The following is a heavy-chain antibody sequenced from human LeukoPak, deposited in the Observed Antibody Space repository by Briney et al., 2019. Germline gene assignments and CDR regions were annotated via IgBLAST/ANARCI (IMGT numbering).Heavy chain of an antibody. J-gene: IGHJ4*02. CDR2: VNTAGSST. Sequence: PGGSLRLSCAASGFTFSTYWMHWVRQAPGKGLVWVSRVNTAGSSTSYADSVKGRFTISRDNAKNTLYLQMNSLRAEDTAMYYCVGGTGGHFDYWGQGTLVTVSS. CDR1: GFTFSTYW. V-gene: IGHV3-74*01. CDR3: VGGTGGHFDY. D-gene: IGHD3-16*01.